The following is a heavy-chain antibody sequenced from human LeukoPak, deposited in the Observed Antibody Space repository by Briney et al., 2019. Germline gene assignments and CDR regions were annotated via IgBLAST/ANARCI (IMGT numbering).Heavy chain of an antibody. D-gene: IGHD2-2*01. J-gene: IGHJ4*02. V-gene: IGHV4-34*01. CDR1: GGSFSGYY. CDR2: INHSGST. Sequence: SETLSLTCAVYGGSFSGYYWSWIRQPPGKGLEWIGGINHSGSTNYNPSLKSRVTISVDTSKNQFSLKLSSVTAADTAVYYCARGYCSSTSCYGFDYWGQGTLVTVSS. CDR3: ARGYCSSTSCYGFDY.